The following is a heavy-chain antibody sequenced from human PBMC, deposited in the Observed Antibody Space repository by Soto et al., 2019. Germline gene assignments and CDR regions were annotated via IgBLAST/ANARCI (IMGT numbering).Heavy chain of an antibody. J-gene: IGHJ4*02. CDR3: AKGSGWGGFDY. V-gene: IGHV4-59*01. CDR2: IYYSGST. CDR1: VGSISSYY. D-gene: IGHD6-19*01. Sequence: SETLSLTCTVSVGSISSYYWSWIRQPPGKGLEWIGYIYYSGSTNYNPSLKSRVTISVDTSKNQFSLKLSSVTAADTAVYYCAKGSGWGGFDYWGQGTLVTVSS.